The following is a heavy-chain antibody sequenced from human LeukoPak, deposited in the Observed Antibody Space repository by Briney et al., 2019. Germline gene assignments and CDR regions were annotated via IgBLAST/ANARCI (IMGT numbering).Heavy chain of an antibody. CDR2: ISAYNGNT. D-gene: IGHD2-2*01. J-gene: IGHJ4*02. Sequence: ASVKVSCKASGYTFTSYGISWVRQAPGQGLEWMGWISAYNGNTNYAQKLQGRVTMTTDTSTSTAYMELRSLRSDDTAVYYCARDRRGYIVVVPAARGDFDYWGQGTLVTVSS. V-gene: IGHV1-18*01. CDR3: ARDRRGYIVVVPAARGDFDY. CDR1: GYTFTSYG.